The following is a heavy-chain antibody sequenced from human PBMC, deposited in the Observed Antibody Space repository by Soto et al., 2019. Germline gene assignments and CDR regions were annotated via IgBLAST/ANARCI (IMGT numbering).Heavy chain of an antibody. V-gene: IGHV3-33*01. CDR3: ARDFPYRTLNYYYGMDV. Sequence: QVQLVESGGGVVQPGRSLRLSCAASGFTFSSYGMHWVRQAPGKGLEWVAVIWYDGSNKYYADSVKGRFTISRDNSKNTLYLQMNSLRAEDTAVYYCARDFPYRTLNYYYGMDVWGQGTTVTVSS. CDR1: GFTFSSYG. D-gene: IGHD2-15*01. J-gene: IGHJ6*02. CDR2: IWYDGSNK.